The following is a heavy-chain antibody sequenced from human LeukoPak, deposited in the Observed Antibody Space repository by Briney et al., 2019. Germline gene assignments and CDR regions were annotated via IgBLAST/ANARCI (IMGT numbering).Heavy chain of an antibody. CDR1: GGSFSGYY. CDR2: INHSGST. D-gene: IGHD4-17*01. J-gene: IGHJ4*02. CDR3: AREPFLLNYGDYLDY. Sequence: SETRSLTCAVYGGSFSGYYWTWIRQPPGKGLEWIGEINHSGSTNSNPSLKSRVTISVDTSQNQFSVKLSSVNAADTAVYYCAREPFLLNYGDYLDYWGQGTLVTVSS. V-gene: IGHV4-34*01.